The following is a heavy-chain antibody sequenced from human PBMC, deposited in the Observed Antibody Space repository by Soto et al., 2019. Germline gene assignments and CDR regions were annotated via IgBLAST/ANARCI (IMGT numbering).Heavy chain of an antibody. CDR2: ISCSGGHT. J-gene: IGHJ5*02. Sequence: PGGSLRLSCTGSGFSIFSYAMSWVRQAPGRGLEWVSSISCSGGHTYYADSVKGRFVVSRDNDKNTVYLHMSSLTGEDTAVYFCAKIEMGWFAHWGQGTQVTVSS. CDR3: AKIEMGWFAH. D-gene: IGHD2-8*01. V-gene: IGHV3-23*01. CDR1: GFSIFSYA.